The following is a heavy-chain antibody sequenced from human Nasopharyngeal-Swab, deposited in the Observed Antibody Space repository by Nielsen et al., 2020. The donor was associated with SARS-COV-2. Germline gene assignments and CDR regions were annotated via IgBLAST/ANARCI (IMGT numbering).Heavy chain of an antibody. V-gene: IGHV4-30-4*01. Sequence: LRLSCTVSGGSISSGDYYWSWIRQPPGKGLEWIGYIYYSGSTYYNPSLKSRVTISVDTPKNQFSLKLSSVTAADTAVYYCARGSTYYYDSTLSEIDYWGQGTLVTVSS. CDR3: ARGSTYYYDSTLSEIDY. CDR2: IYYSGST. J-gene: IGHJ4*02. D-gene: IGHD3-22*01. CDR1: GGSISSGDYY.